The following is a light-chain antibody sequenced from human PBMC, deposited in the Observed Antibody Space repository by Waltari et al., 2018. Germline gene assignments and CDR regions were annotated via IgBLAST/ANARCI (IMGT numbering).Light chain of an antibody. Sequence: DIVLPQSPGTLSLSPGERATLSCRASQSIGRSLVWYQQKPGQAPRLLIYDVSRRATGIPDRFSGSGYGTDFSLTISRLEPEDFAVYYCQKYERLPATFGQGTTVEIK. J-gene: IGKJ1*01. CDR1: QSIGRS. CDR3: QKYERLPAT. V-gene: IGKV3-20*01. CDR2: DVS.